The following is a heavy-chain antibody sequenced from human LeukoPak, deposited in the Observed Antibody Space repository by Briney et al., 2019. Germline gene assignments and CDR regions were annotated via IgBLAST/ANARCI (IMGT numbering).Heavy chain of an antibody. CDR1: GYTFTSYW. V-gene: IGHV5-51*01. CDR3: ARRRAVAGTYYFDL. J-gene: IGHJ4*02. D-gene: IGHD6-19*01. CDR2: IYPGDSNS. Sequence: GESLKISCKGSGYTFTSYWIGWVRQMPGKGLEWVGIIYPGDSNSRYSPSFQGQVTTLVDKSISTAYLQWSSLKASDTAMYYCARRRAVAGTYYFDLWGQGTLVTVSS.